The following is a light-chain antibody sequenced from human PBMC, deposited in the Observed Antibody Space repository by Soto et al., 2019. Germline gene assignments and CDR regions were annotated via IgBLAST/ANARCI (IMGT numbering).Light chain of an antibody. J-gene: IGKJ3*01. Sequence: PGARVTLSCRASQSVSSNYLTWYQQKPGQAPRLLIYGASTRATSIPARFSGSGSGTDFTLTISSLQPEDFAVYYCQQEYNLPLFTVGPGTKVDIK. V-gene: IGKV3D-7*01. CDR2: GAS. CDR3: QQEYNLPLFT. CDR1: QSVSSNY.